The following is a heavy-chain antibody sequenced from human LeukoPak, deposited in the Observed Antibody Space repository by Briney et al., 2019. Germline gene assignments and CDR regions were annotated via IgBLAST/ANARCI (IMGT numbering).Heavy chain of an antibody. CDR1: GFTFSSYA. Sequence: GGSLRLSCAASGFTFSSYAMSWVRQAPGKGLEWVSAISGSGGSTYYADSVKGRFTISRDNSKNTLYLQMSSLRAEDTAVYYCAKSPTNYYGSGSLGYWGQGTLVTVSS. CDR2: ISGSGGST. V-gene: IGHV3-23*01. D-gene: IGHD3-10*01. CDR3: AKSPTNYYGSGSLGY. J-gene: IGHJ4*02.